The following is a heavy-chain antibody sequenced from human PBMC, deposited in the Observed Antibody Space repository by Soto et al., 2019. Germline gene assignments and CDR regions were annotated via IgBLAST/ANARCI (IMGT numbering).Heavy chain of an antibody. CDR3: ARDRGSGWPTGDGMDV. Sequence: QVQLQESGPGLVKPSETLSLTCTVSGDSVSSGSYYWSWIRQPPGKGLEWIGYIYYSGSTNYNPSLKSRVTISVDTSKNQFSLKLSSVTAADTAVYYCARDRGSGWPTGDGMDVWGQGTTVTVSS. V-gene: IGHV4-61*01. D-gene: IGHD6-19*01. J-gene: IGHJ6*02. CDR1: GDSVSSGSYY. CDR2: IYYSGST.